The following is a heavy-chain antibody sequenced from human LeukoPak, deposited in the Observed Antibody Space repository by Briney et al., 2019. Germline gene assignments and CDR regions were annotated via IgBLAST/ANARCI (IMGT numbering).Heavy chain of an antibody. Sequence: SETLSLTCTVSGDSISSYYWSWIRQPPGKGLEWIGYTYRSESTNYNPSLKSRVTISVDTSKNEFSLKLTSVTAADTAVYYCARALFRFDSSSRSLHWYFDLWGRGTLVTVSS. J-gene: IGHJ2*01. V-gene: IGHV4-59*01. CDR3: ARALFRFDSSSRSLHWYFDL. CDR2: TYRSEST. D-gene: IGHD3-22*01. CDR1: GDSISSYY.